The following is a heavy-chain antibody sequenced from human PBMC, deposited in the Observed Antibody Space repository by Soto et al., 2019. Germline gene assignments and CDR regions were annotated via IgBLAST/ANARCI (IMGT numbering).Heavy chain of an antibody. CDR3: DRAPRPRSFDP. CDR2: IYYSGST. J-gene: IGHJ5*02. V-gene: IGHV4-30-4*01. CDR1: GCSSSIGYSY. D-gene: IGHD2-15*01. Sequence: TLYLTCPVSGCSSSIGYSYWKWTSQPPGKGLEWIGYIYYSGSTYYNPSLKSRVTISVDTSKNQFSLKLSSVTAADTAVYSCDRAPRPRSFDPGGQGTLVTSP.